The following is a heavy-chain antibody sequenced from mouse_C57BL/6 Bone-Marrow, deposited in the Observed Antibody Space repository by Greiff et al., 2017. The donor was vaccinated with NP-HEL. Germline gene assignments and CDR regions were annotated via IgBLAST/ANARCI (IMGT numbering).Heavy chain of an antibody. CDR3: ARSTYSNCPFAY. D-gene: IGHD2-5*01. J-gene: IGHJ3*01. V-gene: IGHV1-59*01. CDR1: GYTFTSYW. Sequence: QVQLQQPGAELVRPGTSVKLSCKASGYTFTSYWMHWVKQRPGQGLEWIGVIDPSDSYTNYNQKFKGKATLTVDTSSSTAYMQLSSLTSEDSAVYYCARSTYSNCPFAYWGQGTLVTVSA. CDR2: IDPSDSYT.